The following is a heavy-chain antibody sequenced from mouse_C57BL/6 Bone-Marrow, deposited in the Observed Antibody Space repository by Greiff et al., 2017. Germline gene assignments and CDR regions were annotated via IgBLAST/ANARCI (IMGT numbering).Heavy chain of an antibody. CDR2: ISYDGSN. CDR3: ARGGLSSYAMDY. V-gene: IGHV3-6*01. J-gene: IGHJ4*01. Sequence: EVKLVESGPGLVKPSQSLSLTCSVTGYSITSGYYWNWIRQFPGNKLEWMGYISYDGSNNYNPSLKNRISITRDTSKNQFFLKLNSVTTEDTATYYCARGGLSSYAMDYWGQGTSVTVAS. D-gene: IGHD3-1*01. CDR1: GYSITSGYY.